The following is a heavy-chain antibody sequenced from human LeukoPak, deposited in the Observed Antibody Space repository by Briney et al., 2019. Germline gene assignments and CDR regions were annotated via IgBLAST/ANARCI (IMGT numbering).Heavy chain of an antibody. CDR2: ISGSGGST. CDR3: AKHPYSSGWYLGQNWYFDL. V-gene: IGHV3-23*01. Sequence: AGGSLRLSCAASGFTFSSYAMSWVRQAPGKGLEWVSAISGSGGSTYYADSVKGRFTISRDNSKNTLYLQMNSLRAEDTAVYYCAKHPYSSGWYLGQNWYFDLWGRGTLVAVSS. CDR1: GFTFSSYA. D-gene: IGHD6-19*01. J-gene: IGHJ2*01.